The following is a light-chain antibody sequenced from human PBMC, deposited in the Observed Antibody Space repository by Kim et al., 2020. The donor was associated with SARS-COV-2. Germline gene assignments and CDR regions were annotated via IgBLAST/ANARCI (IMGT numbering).Light chain of an antibody. Sequence: GQSITISCTGTSSDVGRYNLVSWYQQHPGKAPKLMIYEGSKRPSGVSNRFSGSKSGYTASLTISGLQAEDEADYYCCSYAGTSTYVFGTGTKVTVL. J-gene: IGLJ1*01. CDR3: CSYAGTSTYV. CDR1: SSDVGRYNL. V-gene: IGLV2-23*01. CDR2: EGS.